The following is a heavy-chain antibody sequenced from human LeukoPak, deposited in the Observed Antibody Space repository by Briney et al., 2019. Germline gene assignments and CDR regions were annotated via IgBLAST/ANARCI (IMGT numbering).Heavy chain of an antibody. V-gene: IGHV3-9*03. Sequence: PGRSLRLSCAASGFTFDDYAMHWVRQAPGKGLEWVSGISWNSGSIGYADSVKGRFTISRDNAKNSLYLQMNSLRAEGMALYYCAKDGYGGGFDYWGQGTLVTVSS. D-gene: IGHD3-16*01. CDR3: AKDGYGGGFDY. CDR2: ISWNSGSI. CDR1: GFTFDDYA. J-gene: IGHJ4*02.